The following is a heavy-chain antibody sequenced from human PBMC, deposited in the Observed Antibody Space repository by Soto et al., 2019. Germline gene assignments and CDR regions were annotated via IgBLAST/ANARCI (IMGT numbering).Heavy chain of an antibody. CDR1: GFTFSSYA. Sequence: GGSLRLSCAASGFTFSSYAMSWVRQAPGKGLEWVSAISGSGGSTYYADSVKGRFTISRDNSKNTLYLQMNSLRAEDTAVYYCANLVVVPAAITNFDYWGQGTLVTVSS. CDR2: ISGSGGST. V-gene: IGHV3-23*01. D-gene: IGHD2-2*01. CDR3: ANLVVVPAAITNFDY. J-gene: IGHJ4*02.